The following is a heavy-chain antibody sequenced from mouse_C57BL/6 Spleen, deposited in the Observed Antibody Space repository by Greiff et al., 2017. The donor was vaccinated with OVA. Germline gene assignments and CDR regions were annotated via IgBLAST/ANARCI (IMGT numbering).Heavy chain of an antibody. CDR3: ERPYYGSSYGYFDY. J-gene: IGHJ2*01. D-gene: IGHD1-1*01. V-gene: IGHV1-7*01. CDR2: INPSSGYT. Sequence: QVQLQQSGAELAKPGASVKLSCKASGYTFTSYWMHWVKQRPGQGLEWIGYINPSSGYTKYNQKFKDKATLTADKSYRTAYMQLSSRTYEDSAVYFCERPYYGSSYGYFDYWGQGTTLTVSS. CDR1: GYTFTSYW.